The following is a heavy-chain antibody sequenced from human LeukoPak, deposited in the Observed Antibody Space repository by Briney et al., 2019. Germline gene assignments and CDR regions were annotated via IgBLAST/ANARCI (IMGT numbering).Heavy chain of an antibody. CDR1: GFTSSSYG. V-gene: IGHV3-23*01. J-gene: IGHJ3*02. CDR2: ISGSGGST. Sequence: PPGGSLRLSCAAYGFTSSSYGMSWVRQAPGKGLEWVSAISGSGGSTYYADSVKGRFTISRDNSKNTLYLQMNSLRAEDTAVYYCAKDTLPRSSVVPTHAFDIWGQGTMVTVSS. CDR3: AKDTLPRSSVVPTHAFDI. D-gene: IGHD2-2*01.